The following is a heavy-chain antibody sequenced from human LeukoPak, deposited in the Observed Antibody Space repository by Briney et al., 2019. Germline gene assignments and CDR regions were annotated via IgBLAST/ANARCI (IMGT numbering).Heavy chain of an antibody. Sequence: GGSLRLSCAASGFTFSSYEMNWVRQAPGKGLEWVSYISSSGSTIYYADSVKGRLTISRDNAKNSLYLQMNSLRAEDTAVYYCARGGSTTLYYFDYWGQGTLVTVSS. CDR2: ISSSGSTI. J-gene: IGHJ4*02. V-gene: IGHV3-48*03. D-gene: IGHD3-16*02. CDR1: GFTFSSYE. CDR3: ARGGSTTLYYFDY.